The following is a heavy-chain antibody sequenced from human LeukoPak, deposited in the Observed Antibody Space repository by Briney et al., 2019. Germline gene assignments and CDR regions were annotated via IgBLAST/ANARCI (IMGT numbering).Heavy chain of an antibody. J-gene: IGHJ3*02. CDR1: GGSISSGDYY. CDR3: ARGSGKQWLVRGAFDI. D-gene: IGHD6-19*01. V-gene: IGHV4-61*08. CDR2: IYYSGST. Sequence: SETLSLTCTVSGGSISSGDYYWSWIRQPPGKGLEWIGYIYYSGSTNYNPSLKSRVTISVDTSKNQFSLKLSSVTAADTAVYYCARGSGKQWLVRGAFDIWDQGTMVTVSS.